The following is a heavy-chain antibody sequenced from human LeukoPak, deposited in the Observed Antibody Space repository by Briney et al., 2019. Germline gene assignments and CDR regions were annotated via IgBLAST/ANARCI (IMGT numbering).Heavy chain of an antibody. CDR3: AGGVATITVDY. CDR1: GFSFSRYW. Sequence: GGSLSLSCAASGFSFSRYWMHWVRHSPGKGLVWVSRINEDGSTTTYADSVKGRFTISRDNAKNTLHLQMNSLRAEDTAVYYCAGGVATITVDYWGQGTLVTVSS. D-gene: IGHD5-12*01. V-gene: IGHV3-74*03. J-gene: IGHJ4*02. CDR2: INEDGSTT.